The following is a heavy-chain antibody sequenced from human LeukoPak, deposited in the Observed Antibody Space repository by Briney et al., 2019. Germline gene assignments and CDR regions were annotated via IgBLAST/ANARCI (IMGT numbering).Heavy chain of an antibody. CDR2: IYYSGST. V-gene: IGHV4-59*01. D-gene: IGHD4-23*01. J-gene: IGHJ4*02. Sequence: SETLSLTCTVSGGSISSYYWSWIRQPPGKGLEWIGYIYYSGSTNYNPSLKSRVTISVDTSKNQFSLKLSSVTAADTAVYYCARTRNGGSFDYWGQGTLVTVSS. CDR1: GGSISSYY. CDR3: ARTRNGGSFDY.